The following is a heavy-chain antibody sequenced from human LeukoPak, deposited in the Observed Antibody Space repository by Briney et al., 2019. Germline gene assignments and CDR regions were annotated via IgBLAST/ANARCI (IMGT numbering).Heavy chain of an antibody. J-gene: IGHJ4*02. CDR1: GFTFSDYG. V-gene: IGHV3-33*01. Sequence: GGSLRLSCAASGFTFSDYGMHWVRQAPGKGLEWVAVIWYGGSKKYYADSVRGRFTISRENSKHTLYLQMNRLRAEDTAVYYWTRRDGNNVRVFDYWGQGTLVSASS. CDR3: TRRDGNNVRVFDY. CDR2: IWYGGSKK. D-gene: IGHD2/OR15-2a*01.